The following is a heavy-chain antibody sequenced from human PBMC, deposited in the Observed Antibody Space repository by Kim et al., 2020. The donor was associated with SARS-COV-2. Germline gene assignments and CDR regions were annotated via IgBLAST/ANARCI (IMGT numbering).Heavy chain of an antibody. J-gene: IGHJ4*02. D-gene: IGHD2-8*02. Sequence: AAAAKGRFTISRDNSKNTLYLQMNSLSAEDTAVYYCASRHIVLVVYAIQYWGQGTLVTVSS. V-gene: IGHV3-30*01. CDR3: ASRHIVLVVYAIQY.